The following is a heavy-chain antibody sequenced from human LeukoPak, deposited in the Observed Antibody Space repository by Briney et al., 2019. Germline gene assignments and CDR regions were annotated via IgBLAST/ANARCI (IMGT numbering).Heavy chain of an antibody. CDR3: ARYYDSSGYSDINDAFDI. J-gene: IGHJ3*02. V-gene: IGHV4-59*01. CDR1: GGSISSYY. Sequence: PSETLSLTCTVSGGSISSYYWSWIRQPPGKGLEWIGYIYYSGSNNYNPSLKSRVTISVDTSKNQFSQKLSSVTAADTAVYYCARYYDSSGYSDINDAFDIWGQGTMVTVSS. D-gene: IGHD3-22*01. CDR2: IYYSGSN.